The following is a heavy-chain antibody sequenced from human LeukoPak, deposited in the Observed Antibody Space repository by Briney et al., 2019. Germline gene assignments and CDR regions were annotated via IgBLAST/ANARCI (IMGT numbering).Heavy chain of an antibody. CDR3: ARVYEYTSGWYRNGY. CDR2: INRDGSEK. Sequence: GGSLRLSCAASGLTLSSYWMSWVRQAPGKGLEWVANINRDGSEKYYVDSVRGRFTISRDNAKNSLYLQMNSLRAEDTAVYYCARVYEYTSGWYRNGYWGQGTLVTVSS. J-gene: IGHJ4*02. CDR1: GLTLSSYW. D-gene: IGHD6-13*01. V-gene: IGHV3-7*01.